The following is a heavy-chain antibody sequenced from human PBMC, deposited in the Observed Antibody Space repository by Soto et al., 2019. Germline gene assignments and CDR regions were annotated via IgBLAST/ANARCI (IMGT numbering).Heavy chain of an antibody. CDR2: ISGNGAET. J-gene: IGHJ4*02. CDR3: GKERRGSGWFVCSY. CDR1: GFPFSSYA. V-gene: IGHV3-23*01. D-gene: IGHD6-19*01. Sequence: EVQLLESGGGLVQPGGSVRLSCAASGFPFSSYAMSWVRQAPGKGLEWVSAISGNGAETSYAASVRGRFTISRDNARDTLYLQMNSRRADDTAVYYCGKERRGSGWFVCSYWGQGIRVTVSS.